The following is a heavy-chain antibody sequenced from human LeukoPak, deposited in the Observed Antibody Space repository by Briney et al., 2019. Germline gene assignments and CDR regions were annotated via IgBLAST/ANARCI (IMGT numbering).Heavy chain of an antibody. CDR2: IRSKTYGGTG. Sequence: GGSLRLSCTASGFTFGDYAMNWFGQAPGKGLEWVGFIRSKTYGGTGEYAASVKGRFTISRDDSKSIAHLQMNSLKTEDTAVYYCTRSESGTYKGGFDFWGQGTLVTVSS. J-gene: IGHJ4*02. V-gene: IGHV3-49*03. D-gene: IGHD1-26*01. CDR3: TRSESGTYKGGFDF. CDR1: GFTFGDYA.